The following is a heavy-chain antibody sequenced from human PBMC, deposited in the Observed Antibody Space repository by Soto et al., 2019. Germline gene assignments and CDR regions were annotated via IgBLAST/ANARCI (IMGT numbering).Heavy chain of an antibody. V-gene: IGHV4-39*01. CDR3: ARRVTAPPSPRRDYFDY. J-gene: IGHJ4*02. CDR1: GGSISSSTYY. Sequence: QLQLQESGPGLVKPSETLSLTCTVSGGSISSSTYYWDWIRQPPGKGLEWIGSISYSGSTFYNPSLRSRVTMSLDPSKHQFSLRLSSVTAADTALYYCARRVTAPPSPRRDYFDYWGQGTLVSVSS. D-gene: IGHD6-6*01. CDR2: ISYSGST.